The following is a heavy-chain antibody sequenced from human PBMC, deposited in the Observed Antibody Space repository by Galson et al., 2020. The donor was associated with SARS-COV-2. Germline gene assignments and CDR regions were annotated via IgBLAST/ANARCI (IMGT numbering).Heavy chain of an antibody. CDR1: GFSLSSSGVG. CDR2: IYWNDDK. D-gene: IGHD1-26*01. V-gene: IGHV2-5*01. CDR3: ARSLRGADSRAFDY. Sequence: SGPPLVKPTQTLTLTCTLSGFSLSSSGVGVAWIRQPPGKVLEWLALIYWNDDKRYSPSLKTRLTIAKDTSKNQVVLTMTDMDPVDTATYSCARSLRGADSRAFDYWGQGTLFTVSS. J-gene: IGHJ4*02.